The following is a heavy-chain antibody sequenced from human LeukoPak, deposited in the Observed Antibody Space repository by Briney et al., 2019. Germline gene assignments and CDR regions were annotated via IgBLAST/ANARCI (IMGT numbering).Heavy chain of an antibody. J-gene: IGHJ4*02. CDR3: AGVGDDLLAIFDC. CDR2: ISYNSSNI. V-gene: IGHV3-21*01. CDR1: GFTFSSYS. D-gene: IGHD3-3*01. Sequence: GGSLRLSCAASGFTFSSYSMNWVRQAPGKGLEWVASISYNSSNIYYADSVKGRFTISRDNAKNTLYLQMNSLRAEDTAVYYWAGVGDDLLAIFDCWGQGALVSVSS.